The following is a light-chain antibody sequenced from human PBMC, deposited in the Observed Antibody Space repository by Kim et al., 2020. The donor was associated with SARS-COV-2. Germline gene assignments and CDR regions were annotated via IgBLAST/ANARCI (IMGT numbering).Light chain of an antibody. CDR2: WAS. CDR3: QQYYSTPPS. J-gene: IGKJ2*03. CDR1: QTVTFNSNNKNY. V-gene: IGKV4-1*01. Sequence: ATLNCQSSQTVTFNSNNKNYLARYQQKPRQAPKLLIYWASIRVSGVSDRFSGSGSETDFTLTISSLQAEDVAVYYCQQYYSTPPSFGQGTKLEI.